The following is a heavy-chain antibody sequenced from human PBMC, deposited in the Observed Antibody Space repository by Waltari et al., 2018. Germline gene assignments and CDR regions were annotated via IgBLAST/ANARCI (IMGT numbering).Heavy chain of an antibody. CDR2: INDSGTT. J-gene: IGHJ6*03. CDR1: GGSLSSHY. CDR3: AGAYGYYYYYMDV. Sequence: QVQLQQSGPGLVTPSETLSHTCIVSGGSLSSHYWTWIRQSPGKGLEWIGYINDSGTTDYNPSLKSRLSISLDTSKNQFSLKLTSVTAADTAVYYCAGAYGYYYYYMDVWGKGTTVTVSS. D-gene: IGHD3-16*01. V-gene: IGHV4-59*11.